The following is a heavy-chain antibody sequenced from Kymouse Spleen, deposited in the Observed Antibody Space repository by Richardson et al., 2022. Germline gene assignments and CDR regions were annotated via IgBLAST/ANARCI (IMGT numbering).Heavy chain of an antibody. CDR3: ARLAARHNWFDP. D-gene: IGHD6-6*01. J-gene: IGHJ5*02. CDR1: GGSISSSSYY. CDR2: IYYSGST. Sequence: QLQLQESGPGLVKPSETLSLTCTVSGGSISSSSYYWGWIRQPPGKGLEWIGSIYYSGSTYYNPSLKSRVTISVDTSKNQFSLKLSSVTAADTAVYYCARLAARHNWFDPWGQGTLVTVSS. V-gene: IGHV4-39*01.